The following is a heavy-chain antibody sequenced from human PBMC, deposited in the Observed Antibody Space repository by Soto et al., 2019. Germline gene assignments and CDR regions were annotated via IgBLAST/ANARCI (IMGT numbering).Heavy chain of an antibody. J-gene: IGHJ6*03. V-gene: IGHV2-5*02. D-gene: IGHD3-3*01. CDR1: GFSLNTTGVG. CDR2: IYWDDDK. Sequence: QITLKESGPTLVKPTQTLTLTCTFSGFSLNTTGVGVGWIRQPPGKALEWLAFIYWDDDKRYSASLKSRLTITKDSSKNQVVLTMTTMDPVDTGTYYCAHSPRFWSGAGCYYYSYMDVWGKGTTVTVS. CDR3: AHSPRFWSGAGCYYYSYMDV.